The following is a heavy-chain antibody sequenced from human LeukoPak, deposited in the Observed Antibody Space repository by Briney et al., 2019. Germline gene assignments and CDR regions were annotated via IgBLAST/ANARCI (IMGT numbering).Heavy chain of an antibody. CDR2: IYYSGST. J-gene: IGHJ4*02. CDR1: GGSISSSSYY. D-gene: IGHD6-19*01. CDR3: ARHATVGSSGWYGGPDFDC. Sequence: SETLSLTCTVSGGSISSSSYYWGWIRQPPGKGLEWIGSIYYSGSTYYNPSLKSRVTISVDTSKNQFSLKLSSVTAADTAVYYCARHATVGSSGWYGGPDFDCWGQGTLVTVSS. V-gene: IGHV4-39*01.